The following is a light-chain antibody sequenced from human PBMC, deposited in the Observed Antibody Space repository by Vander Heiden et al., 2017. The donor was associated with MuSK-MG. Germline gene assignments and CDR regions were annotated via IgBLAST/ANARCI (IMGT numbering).Light chain of an antibody. Sequence: QSVLTQPPSVSGAPGQRVTISCTGSSSNIGAGHDLPWYQQRPGTAPNLLIYGNSNRPSGVPDRFSGSKSGTSASLAITGLQAEDEADYYCQSYDSSRSGYVFGTGTKVTVL. CDR1: SSNIGAGHD. CDR3: QSYDSSRSGYV. J-gene: IGLJ1*01. V-gene: IGLV1-40*01. CDR2: GNS.